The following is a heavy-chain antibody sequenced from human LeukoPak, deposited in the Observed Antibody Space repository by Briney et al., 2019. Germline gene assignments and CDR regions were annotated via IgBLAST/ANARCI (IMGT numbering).Heavy chain of an antibody. CDR3: VKEGVEYSYSYGDY. CDR1: GFSFNNYA. V-gene: IGHV3-30*18. D-gene: IGHD3-16*01. CDR2: ISYDGGDK. J-gene: IGHJ4*02. Sequence: GKSLRLSCAASGFSFNNYAMYWVRQAPGKGLEWVALISYDGGDKYYAESMKGRITISRDNAENTLYLQMNNLRPDDTAFYFYVKEGVEYSYSYGDYWGQGTLVTVSS.